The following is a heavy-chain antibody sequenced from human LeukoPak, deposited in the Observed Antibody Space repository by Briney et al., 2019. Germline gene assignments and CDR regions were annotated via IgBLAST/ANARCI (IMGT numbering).Heavy chain of an antibody. J-gene: IGHJ3*02. V-gene: IGHV4-39*07. CDR3: ARTFYGDYVLDAFDI. Sequence: SETLSLTCTVSGGSISSSSYYWGWIRQPPGKGLEWIGSIYYSGSTYYNPSLKSRVTISVDTSKNQFSLKLSSVTAADTAVYYCARTFYGDYVLDAFDIWGQGTMVTVSS. D-gene: IGHD4-17*01. CDR1: GGSISSSSYY. CDR2: IYYSGST.